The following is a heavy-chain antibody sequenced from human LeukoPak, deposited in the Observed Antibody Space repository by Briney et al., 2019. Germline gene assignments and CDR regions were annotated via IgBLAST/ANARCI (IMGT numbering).Heavy chain of an antibody. CDR1: GYTFTSYG. D-gene: IGHD2-2*02. Sequence: ASVKVSCKASGYTFTSYGISWVRQAPGQGLEWMGWISAYNGNTNYAQKLQGRVTMTTDTSTSTAYMELRSLRSADTAVYYCARGGYCSSTSCYTQNWFDPWGQGTLVTVSS. CDR2: ISAYNGNT. J-gene: IGHJ5*02. CDR3: ARGGYCSSTSCYTQNWFDP. V-gene: IGHV1-18*01.